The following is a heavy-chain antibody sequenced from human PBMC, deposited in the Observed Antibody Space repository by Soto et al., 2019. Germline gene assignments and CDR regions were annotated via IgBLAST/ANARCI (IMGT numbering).Heavy chain of an antibody. J-gene: IGHJ4*02. CDR3: ARGRGDYAEPYFDY. Sequence: PSETLSLTCTVSGGSISSSSYYWGWIRQPPGKGLEWIGSIYYSGSTYYNPSLKSRVTISVDTSKNQFSLKLSSVTAADTAVYYCARGRGDYAEPYFDYWGQGTLVTVSS. D-gene: IGHD4-17*01. V-gene: IGHV4-39*07. CDR1: GGSISSSSYY. CDR2: IYYSGST.